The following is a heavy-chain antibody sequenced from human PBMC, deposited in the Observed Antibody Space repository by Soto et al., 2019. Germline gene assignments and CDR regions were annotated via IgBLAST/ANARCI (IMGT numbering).Heavy chain of an antibody. J-gene: IGHJ6*02. CDR2: INHSGSST. Sequence: SETLSLSCDGYGGSLSGYFWSWIRQSPGKGLEWIGEINHSGSSTNYNPSLKGRVTISVDTSKNQFSLKLSSVTAADTAVYYCARGGLYRYYYYGMDVWGQGTTVTVSS. V-gene: IGHV4-34*01. D-gene: IGHD2-2*02. CDR1: GGSLSGYF. CDR3: ARGGLYRYYYYGMDV.